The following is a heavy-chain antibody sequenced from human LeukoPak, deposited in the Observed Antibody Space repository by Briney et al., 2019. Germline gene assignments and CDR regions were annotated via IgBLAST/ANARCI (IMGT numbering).Heavy chain of an antibody. V-gene: IGHV1-24*01. D-gene: IGHD3-10*01. CDR1: GYTLTELS. CDR3: AAARITMVREVKSPDYFDY. J-gene: IGHJ4*02. CDR2: FDPEDGET. Sequence: ASVKVSCKVSGYTLTELSMHWVRQAPGKGLEWMGGFDPEDGETIYAQKFQGRVTMTEDTSTDTAYMELSSLRSEDTAVYYCAAARITMVREVKSPDYFDYWGQGTLVTV.